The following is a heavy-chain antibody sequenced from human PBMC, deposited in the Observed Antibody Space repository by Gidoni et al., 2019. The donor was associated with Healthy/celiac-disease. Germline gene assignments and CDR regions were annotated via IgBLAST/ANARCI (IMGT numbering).Heavy chain of an antibody. CDR1: GCTFSSYW. D-gene: IGHD3-10*01. CDR2: IKQDGSEK. V-gene: IGHV3-7*03. Sequence: EVQLVESGGGLVQPGGSLRLSCAASGCTFSSYWMSWVRQAQGKGLEWVANIKQDGSEKYYVDSVKGRFTISRDNAKNSLYLQMNSLRAEDTAVYYCARSYGSGSTLFDYWGQGTLVTVSS. CDR3: ARSYGSGSTLFDY. J-gene: IGHJ4*02.